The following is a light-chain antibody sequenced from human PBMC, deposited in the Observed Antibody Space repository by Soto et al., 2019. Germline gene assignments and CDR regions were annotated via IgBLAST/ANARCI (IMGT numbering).Light chain of an antibody. Sequence: EIVLTQSPGTLSLSPGERATLSCRASQSLDNRHLAWYQHKPGQTPRVLIYGASNRATGIPVRFSGSGSGTHFTLTISRLEPEDFAVYYCQQYSISKWTFGQGTKVEMK. V-gene: IGKV3-20*01. CDR1: QSLDNRH. J-gene: IGKJ1*01. CDR2: GAS. CDR3: QQYSISKWT.